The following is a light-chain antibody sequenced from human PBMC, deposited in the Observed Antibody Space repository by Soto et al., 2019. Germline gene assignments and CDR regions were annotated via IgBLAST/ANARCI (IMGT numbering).Light chain of an antibody. CDR1: QDISNY. CDR2: AAS. V-gene: IGKV1-39*01. CDR3: QQSYSTPIT. Sequence: DIQMTQSPSSLSASVGDRVTITCQASQDISNYLNWYQQKPGKAPKLLIYAASSLQSGVPSRFSGSGSGTDFTLTISSLQPEDFATYHCQQSYSTPITFGQGTRLETK. J-gene: IGKJ5*01.